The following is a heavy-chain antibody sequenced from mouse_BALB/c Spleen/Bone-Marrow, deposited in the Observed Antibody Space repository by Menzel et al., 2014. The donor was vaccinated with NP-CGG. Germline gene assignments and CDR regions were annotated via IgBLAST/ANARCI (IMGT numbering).Heavy chain of an antibody. CDR3: ARMDRSSYAMDY. V-gene: IGHV2-2*02. CDR2: IWGGGST. J-gene: IGHJ4*01. D-gene: IGHD2-14*01. CDR1: GFSLTSYG. Sequence: QVQLQQSGPGLVQPSQSLSITCTVSGFSLTSYGVHWVRQSPGKGLEWLGVIWGGGSTDYNAAFKSRLSISKDNSKSQVFFKMNSLQPNDTAIYYCARMDRSSYAMDYWGQGTSVTVSS.